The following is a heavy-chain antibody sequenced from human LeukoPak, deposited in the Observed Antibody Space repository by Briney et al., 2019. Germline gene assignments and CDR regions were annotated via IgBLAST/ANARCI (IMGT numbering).Heavy chain of an antibody. D-gene: IGHD3-3*01. CDR1: GGTFSSYA. V-gene: IGHV1-18*01. Sequence: ASVKVSCKASGGTFSSYAISWVRQAPGQGLEWMGWISTDNGNTNYAEKLQGGVTMTTDTSTSTAYMELRSLRSDDTAVYYCARWEWYRSTRYRDRYYYGMDVWGQGTTVTVS. J-gene: IGHJ6*02. CDR2: ISTDNGNT. CDR3: ARWEWYRSTRYRDRYYYGMDV.